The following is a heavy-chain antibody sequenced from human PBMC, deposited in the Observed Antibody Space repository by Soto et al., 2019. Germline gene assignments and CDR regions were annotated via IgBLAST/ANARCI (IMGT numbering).Heavy chain of an antibody. CDR1: GFTFSSCG. J-gene: IGHJ6*03. CDR2: ISYDGSNK. Sequence: GGSLRLSCAASGFTFSSCGMHWVRQAPGKGLEWVAVISYDGSNKYYADYVKGRFTISRDNSKNTLYLQMNSLRAEDTDVYYCAKHNGASSAYYMDVWGKGTTVTVSS. D-gene: IGHD1-26*01. V-gene: IGHV3-30*18. CDR3: AKHNGASSAYYMDV.